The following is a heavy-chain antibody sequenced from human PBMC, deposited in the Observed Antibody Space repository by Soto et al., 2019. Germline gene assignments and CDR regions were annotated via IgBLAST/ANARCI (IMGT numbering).Heavy chain of an antibody. J-gene: IGHJ6*03. CDR1: GGSISSYY. V-gene: IGHV4-59*08. CDR3: ARGCRLCYGDYGYYYMDV. CDR2: IYYSGST. D-gene: IGHD3-16*01. Sequence: SETLSLTCTVSGGSISSYYWSWIRQPPGKGLEWIGYIYYSGSTNYNPSLKSRVTISVDTSKNQFSLKLSSVTAADTAVYYCARGCRLCYGDYGYYYMDVWGKGTTVTVSS.